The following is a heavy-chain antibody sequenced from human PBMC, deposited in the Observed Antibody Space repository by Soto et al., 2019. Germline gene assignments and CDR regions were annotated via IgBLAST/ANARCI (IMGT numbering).Heavy chain of an antibody. CDR3: ARGTHQLAREQQPLDP. CDR2: ITHRGSP. CDR1: GGSFTSYY. Sequence: SETLSLTCAVSGGSFTSYYWTWIRQPPVKGLEWIGEITHRGSPNYTPSLKSRVTMSVDTSKNQFSLKLTSVTAADTAVYFCARGTHQLAREQQPLDPCGKLSLVTVYS. J-gene: IGHJ5*02. D-gene: IGHD1-1*01. V-gene: IGHV4-34*01.